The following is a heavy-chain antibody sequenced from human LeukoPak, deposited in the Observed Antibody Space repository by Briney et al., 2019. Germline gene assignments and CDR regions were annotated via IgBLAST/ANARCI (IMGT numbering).Heavy chain of an antibody. J-gene: IGHJ4*02. CDR1: GGSISSGGYY. D-gene: IGHD6-19*01. V-gene: IGHV4-31*03. CDR3: ARGPYSSGWYVDY. CDR2: IYYSGST. Sequence: PSETLSLTCTVSGGSISSGGYYWSWIRQHPGTGLEWIGYIYYSGSTYYNPSLKSRVTISVDTSKNQFSLKLSSVTAADTAVYYCARGPYSSGWYVDYWGQGTLVTVSS.